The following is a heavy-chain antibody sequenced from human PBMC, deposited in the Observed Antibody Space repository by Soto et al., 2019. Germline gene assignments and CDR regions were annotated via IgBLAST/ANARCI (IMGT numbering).Heavy chain of an antibody. CDR1: GFTFSSYA. J-gene: IGHJ5*02. D-gene: IGHD6-6*01. CDR3: ERDAYSSSSGWFDP. CDR2: ISYDGSNK. Sequence: QVQLVESGGGVVQPGRSLRLSCAASGFTFSSYAMHWVRQAPGKGLEWVAVISYDGSNKYYADSVKGRFTISRDNSKNTMYLQMNSLRAEDTDVYYCERDAYSSSSGWFDPWGQGTLVTVSS. V-gene: IGHV3-30-3*01.